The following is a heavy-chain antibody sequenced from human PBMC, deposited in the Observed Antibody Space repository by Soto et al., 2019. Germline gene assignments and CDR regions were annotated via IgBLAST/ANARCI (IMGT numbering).Heavy chain of an antibody. CDR2: IYYSGST. CDR1: GGSISSGGYY. CDR3: ARVVAPGRSSSHEFDY. V-gene: IGHV4-31*03. D-gene: IGHD6-6*01. Sequence: QVQLQESGPGLVKPSQTLSLTCTVSGGSISSGGYYWSWIRQHPGKGLEWIGYIYYSGSTYYNPSLKSRVTTSVDTSKNQFSLKLSSVTAADTAVYYCARVVAPGRSSSHEFDYWGQGTLVTVSS. J-gene: IGHJ4*02.